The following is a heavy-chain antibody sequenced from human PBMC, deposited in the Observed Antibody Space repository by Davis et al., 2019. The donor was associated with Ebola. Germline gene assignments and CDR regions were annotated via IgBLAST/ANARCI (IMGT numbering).Heavy chain of an antibody. D-gene: IGHD1-14*01. CDR1: GYTFTTYA. Sequence: AASVKVSCKASGYTFTTYAIHWVRQAPGQRLEWMGWISTGNGNTKYSQKFQGRVTITRDTSASTAYMELSSLRSEDKAVYYCAKDNEVPDRGWFDPWGQGTLVTVSS. CDR3: AKDNEVPDRGWFDP. J-gene: IGHJ5*02. V-gene: IGHV1-3*04. CDR2: ISTGNGNT.